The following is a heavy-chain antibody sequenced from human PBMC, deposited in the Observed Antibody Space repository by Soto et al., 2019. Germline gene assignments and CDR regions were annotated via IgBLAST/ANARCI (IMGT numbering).Heavy chain of an antibody. CDR3: ARGTYSSGWYGSWFDP. D-gene: IGHD6-19*01. V-gene: IGHV1-2*04. CDR2: INPNSGGT. Sequence: GASVKVSCKASGYTFTGYYMHWVRQAPGQGLEWMGWINPNSGGTNYAQKFQGWVTMTRDTSINTAYMELSRLRSDDTAVYYCARGTYSSGWYGSWFDPWGQGTLVTVSS. J-gene: IGHJ5*02. CDR1: GYTFTGYY.